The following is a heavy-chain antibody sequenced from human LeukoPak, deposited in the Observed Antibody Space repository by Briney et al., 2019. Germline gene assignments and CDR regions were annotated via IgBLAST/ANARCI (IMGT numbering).Heavy chain of an antibody. CDR2: IKEDGSEK. CDR3: ATHGYSELRYFDWSTNE. V-gene: IGHV3-7*01. CDR1: GFTFSSYA. Sequence: GGSLRLSCAASGFTFSSYAMSWVRQAPGKGLEWVANIKEDGSEKYYVDSVKGRFTISRDNAKKSLYLQMDSLRAEDTAVYYCATHGYSELRYFDWSTNEWGQGTLVTVSS. J-gene: IGHJ4*02. D-gene: IGHD3-9*01.